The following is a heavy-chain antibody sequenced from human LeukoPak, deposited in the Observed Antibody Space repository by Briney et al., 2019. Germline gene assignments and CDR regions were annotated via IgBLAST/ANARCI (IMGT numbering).Heavy chain of an antibody. CDR1: GFTFSSYA. D-gene: IGHD6-13*01. Sequence: AGRSLRLSCAASGFTFSSYAMSWVRQAPGKGLEWVSAISGSGGSTYYADSVKGRFTISRDNSKNTLYLQMNSLRAEDTAVYYCARGQPGYYYYGMDVWGQGTTVTVSS. CDR2: ISGSGGST. J-gene: IGHJ6*02. CDR3: ARGQPGYYYYGMDV. V-gene: IGHV3-23*01.